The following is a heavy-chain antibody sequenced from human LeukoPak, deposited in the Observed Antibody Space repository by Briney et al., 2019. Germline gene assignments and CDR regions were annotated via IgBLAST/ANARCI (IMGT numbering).Heavy chain of an antibody. V-gene: IGHV4-59*01. Sequence: PSETLSLTCTVSGGSISSYYWSWIRQPLGKGLEWIGYIYYSGSTNYNPSLKSRVTISVDTSKNQFSLKLSSVTAADTAVYYCARAPHSSSWYGGSYDYWGQGTLVTVSS. D-gene: IGHD6-13*01. CDR2: IYYSGST. CDR3: ARAPHSSSWYGGSYDY. J-gene: IGHJ4*02. CDR1: GGSISSYY.